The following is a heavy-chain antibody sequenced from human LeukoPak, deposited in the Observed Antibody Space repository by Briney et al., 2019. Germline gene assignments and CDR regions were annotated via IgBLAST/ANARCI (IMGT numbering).Heavy chain of an antibody. CDR3: ARDRTHLGYCSGGSCYPDY. D-gene: IGHD2-15*01. Sequence: GGSLRLSCAASGFTFSSYSMNWVRQAPGKGLEWVSSISSSSSYIYYADSVKGRFTISRDNAKNSLYLQMNSLRAEDTAVYYCARDRTHLGYCSGGSCYPDYWGQGTLVTVSS. V-gene: IGHV3-21*01. CDR1: GFTFSSYS. J-gene: IGHJ4*02. CDR2: ISSSSSYI.